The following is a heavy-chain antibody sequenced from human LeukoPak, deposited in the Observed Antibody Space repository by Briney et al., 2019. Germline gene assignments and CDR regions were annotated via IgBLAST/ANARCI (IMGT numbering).Heavy chain of an antibody. CDR3: ARPATTVTTGGDAFDI. Sequence: GESLQISCKGSGYSFTSYWIGWVRQMPGKGLEWMGIIYPGDSDTRYSPSFQGQVTISADKSISTAYLQWSSLKASDTAMYYCARPATTVTTGGDAFDIWGQGTMVTVSS. CDR1: GYSFTSYW. V-gene: IGHV5-51*01. J-gene: IGHJ3*02. CDR2: IYPGDSDT. D-gene: IGHD4-11*01.